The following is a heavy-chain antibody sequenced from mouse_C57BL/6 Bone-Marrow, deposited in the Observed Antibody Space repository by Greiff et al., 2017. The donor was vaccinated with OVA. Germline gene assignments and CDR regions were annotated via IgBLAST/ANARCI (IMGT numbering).Heavy chain of an antibody. V-gene: IGHV2-2*01. D-gene: IGHD2-2*01. J-gene: IGHJ3*01. CDR2: IWSGGST. CDR3: ASLWFWFAY. CDR1: GFSLTSYG. Sequence: VKVVESGPGLVQPSQSLSITCTVSGFSLTSYGVHWVRQSPGKGLEWLGVIWSGGSTDYKAAFISRLSISKDNSKSQVFFKMNSLQADDTAIYYCASLWFWFAYWGQGTLVTVSA.